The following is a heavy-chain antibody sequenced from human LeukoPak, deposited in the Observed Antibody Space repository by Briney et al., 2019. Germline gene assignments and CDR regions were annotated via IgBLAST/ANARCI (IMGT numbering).Heavy chain of an antibody. CDR1: GGSISSGGYS. CDR2: IYHSGST. Sequence: SETLSLTCAVSGGSISSGGYSWSWIRQPPGKGLEWIGYIYHSGSTYYNPSLKSRVTISVDRSKNQFSLKLSSVTAADTAVYYCARGAHYDILTGYYRLRSFDYWGQGTLVTVSS. CDR3: ARGAHYDILTGYYRLRSFDY. D-gene: IGHD3-9*01. J-gene: IGHJ4*02. V-gene: IGHV4-30-2*01.